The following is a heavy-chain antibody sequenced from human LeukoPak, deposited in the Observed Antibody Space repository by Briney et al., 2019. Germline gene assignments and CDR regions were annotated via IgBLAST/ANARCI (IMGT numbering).Heavy chain of an antibody. CDR3: ARGVGATSYYFDY. CDR1: GYTFTGYY. V-gene: IGHV1-2*02. Sequence: ASVKVSCKASGYTFTGYYMHWVRQAPGQGLEWMGWINPNNGGTNYAQKFQGRVTMTRDTSISTAYMELSRLRSDDTAVYYCARGVGATSYYFDYWGQGTLVTVSS. CDR2: INPNNGGT. D-gene: IGHD1-26*01. J-gene: IGHJ4*02.